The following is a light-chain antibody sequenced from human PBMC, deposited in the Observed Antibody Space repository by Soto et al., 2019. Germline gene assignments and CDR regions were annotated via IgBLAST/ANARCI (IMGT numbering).Light chain of an antibody. V-gene: IGKV3-11*01. Sequence: EIVLTQSPDTLSLSPGERATLSCKASQSVSTSLAWYQQKPGQPPRLLIYDASNRATGIPARFSGSGSGTDFTLTISSLEPEDFAVYYCQQRSNWPPYTFGQGTKLEIK. CDR3: QQRSNWPPYT. CDR2: DAS. CDR1: QSVSTS. J-gene: IGKJ2*01.